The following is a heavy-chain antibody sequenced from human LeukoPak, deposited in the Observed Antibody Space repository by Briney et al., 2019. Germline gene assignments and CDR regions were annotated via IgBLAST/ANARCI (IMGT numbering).Heavy chain of an antibody. CDR2: IYYSGST. CDR1: GGSISSGDYY. Sequence: SETLSPTCTVSGGSISSGDYYWSWIRQPPGKGLEWIGYIYYSGSTYYNPSLKSRVTISVDTSKNQFSLKLSSVTAADTAVYYCVRDYLVMRDYYGSGSYNYYYGMDAWGQGTTVTVSS. D-gene: IGHD3-10*01. J-gene: IGHJ6*02. CDR3: VRDYLVMRDYYGSGSYNYYYGMDA. V-gene: IGHV4-30-4*01.